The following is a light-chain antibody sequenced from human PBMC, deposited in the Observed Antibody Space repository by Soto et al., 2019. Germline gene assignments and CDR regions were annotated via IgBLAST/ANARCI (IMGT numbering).Light chain of an antibody. V-gene: IGKV3-11*01. CDR2: DAY. CDR1: SY. Sequence: EIVLTQSPGTLSLSPGESSYLAWYQQKPGQAPRLLSYDAYNRASGIPARFSGSGSETDFTLTISSLEPEDFAVYYCQQRNIGLTFGPGTKVDLK. J-gene: IGKJ3*01. CDR3: QQRNIGLT.